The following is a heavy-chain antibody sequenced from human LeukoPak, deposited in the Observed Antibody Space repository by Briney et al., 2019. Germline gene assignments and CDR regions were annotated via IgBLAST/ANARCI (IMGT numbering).Heavy chain of an antibody. CDR1: DFTFSTYG. Sequence: GGSLRLSCAASDFTFSTYGMNWVRQAPGKGLEWISYISSTSLTIYQADSVKGRFTISRDNAKNSLWLQMNSLRAEDTAVYYCARDNRPLVRGGRYAFDIWGPGTMVTASS. V-gene: IGHV3-48*01. CDR3: ARDNRPLVRGGRYAFDI. J-gene: IGHJ3*02. CDR2: ISSTSLTI. D-gene: IGHD3-10*01.